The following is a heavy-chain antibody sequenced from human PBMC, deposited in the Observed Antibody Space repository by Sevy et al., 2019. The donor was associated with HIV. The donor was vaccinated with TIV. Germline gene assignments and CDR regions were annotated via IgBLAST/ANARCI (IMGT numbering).Heavy chain of an antibody. CDR3: ARESQSLTCYFDY. J-gene: IGHJ4*02. D-gene: IGHD7-27*01. Sequence: GGSLRLSCAASGFTFSSYAMHWVRQAPGKGLEWVAVISYDGSNKYYADSVKGRFTISRDNSKNTLYLQMNSLRAEDTAVYYCARESQSLTCYFDYWGQGTLVTVSS. CDR2: ISYDGSNK. CDR1: GFTFSSYA. V-gene: IGHV3-30*04.